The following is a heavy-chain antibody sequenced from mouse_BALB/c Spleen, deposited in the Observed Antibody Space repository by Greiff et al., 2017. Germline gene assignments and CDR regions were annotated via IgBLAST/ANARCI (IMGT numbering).Heavy chain of an antibody. CDR3: ARHGNYDWYFDV. Sequence: EVKLVESGGGLVQPGGSLKLSCAASGFTFSSYTMSWVRQTPEKRLEWVAYISNGGGSTYYPDTVKGRFTISRDNAKNTLYLQMSSLKSEDTAMYYCARHGNYDWYFDVWGAGTTVTVSS. J-gene: IGHJ1*01. V-gene: IGHV5-12-2*01. CDR2: ISNGGGST. D-gene: IGHD2-1*01. CDR1: GFTFSSYT.